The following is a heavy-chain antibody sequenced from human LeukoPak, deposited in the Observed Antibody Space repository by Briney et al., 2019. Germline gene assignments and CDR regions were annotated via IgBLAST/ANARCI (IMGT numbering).Heavy chain of an antibody. CDR1: GGSISSYY. CDR3: ASGYSSSWYGADY. CDR2: IYYSGST. D-gene: IGHD6-13*01. Sequence: SETLSLTCTVSGGSISSYYWSWIRQPPGKGLEWIGYIYYSGSTNYNPSLKSRATISVDTSKNQFSLKLSSVTAADTAVYYCASGYSSSWYGADYWGQGTLVTVSS. V-gene: IGHV4-59*01. J-gene: IGHJ4*02.